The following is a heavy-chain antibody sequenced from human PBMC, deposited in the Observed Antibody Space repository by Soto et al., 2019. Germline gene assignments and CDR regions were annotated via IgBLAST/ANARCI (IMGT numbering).Heavy chain of an antibody. CDR1: GFTFSSYA. CDR2: ISGSGGST. Sequence: GGSLRLSCAASGFTFSSYAMSWVRQAPGKGLEWVSAISGSGGSTYYADSVKGRFTISRDNSKNTLYLQMNSLRAEDTAVYYCAKEDGIVVVPAAMGIDYWGQGTLVTVSS. J-gene: IGHJ4*02. V-gene: IGHV3-23*01. CDR3: AKEDGIVVVPAAMGIDY. D-gene: IGHD2-2*01.